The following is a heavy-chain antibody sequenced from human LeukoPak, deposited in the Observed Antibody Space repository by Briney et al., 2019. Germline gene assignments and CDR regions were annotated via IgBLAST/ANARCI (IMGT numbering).Heavy chain of an antibody. Sequence: SETPSLTCAVSGYPISSGYYWRWIRQPPGKGLEWIGTTYHSGSTYYNPSLKSRVTIQVDTSKDQFSLKLSSVTAADTAVYYCGRGGYSFLRYRIAYWSQGTLVTVSS. D-gene: IGHD5-18*01. V-gene: IGHV4-38-2*01. CDR2: TYHSGST. CDR3: GRGGYSFLRYRIAY. CDR1: GYPISSGYY. J-gene: IGHJ4*02.